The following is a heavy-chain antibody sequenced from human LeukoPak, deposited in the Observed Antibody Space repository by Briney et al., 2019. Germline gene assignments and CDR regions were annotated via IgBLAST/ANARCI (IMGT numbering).Heavy chain of an antibody. D-gene: IGHD6-19*01. V-gene: IGHV3-30*01. CDR3: ASPLGVAGSDY. J-gene: IGHJ4*02. CDR2: ISYDGSNK. CDR1: GFTFSSYA. Sequence: GGSPRLSCAASGFTFSSYAMHWVRQAPGKGLEWVAVISYDGSNKYYADSVKGRFTISRDNSKNTLYLQMNSLRAEDTAVYYCASPLGVAGSDYWGQGTLVTVSS.